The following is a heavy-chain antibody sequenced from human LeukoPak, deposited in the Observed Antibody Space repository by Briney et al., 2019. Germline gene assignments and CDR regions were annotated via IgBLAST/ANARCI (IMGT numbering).Heavy chain of an antibody. Sequence: SETLSLTCTVSGGSISSGGYSWNWIRQHPGKGLEWIGYIYYRGNTYYNPSLKSRVTISVDTSKNQFSLTLSSVTAADTAVYYCASSSGYCSSTICYTSREFDYWGQGTLVTVSS. J-gene: IGHJ4*02. CDR3: ASSSGYCSSTICYTSREFDY. D-gene: IGHD2-2*02. V-gene: IGHV4-31*03. CDR2: IYYRGNT. CDR1: GGSISSGGYS.